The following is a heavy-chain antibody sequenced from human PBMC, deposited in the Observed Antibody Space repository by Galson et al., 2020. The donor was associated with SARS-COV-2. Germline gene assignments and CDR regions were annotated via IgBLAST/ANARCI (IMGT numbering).Heavy chain of an antibody. D-gene: IGHD3-22*01. CDR2: ISSNGRTV. J-gene: IGHJ4*02. V-gene: IGHV3-11*01. CDR3: ARGYNDDGGWPLFAY. CDR1: GFTFSDYY. Sequence: GESLKISCATSGFTFSDYYMSWIRQAPGKGLEWISYISSNGRTVYDADSVKGRFTISRDDADNSLHLQMNSLRAEDTAVYFCARGYNDDGGWPLFAYWGQGTLVTVSS.